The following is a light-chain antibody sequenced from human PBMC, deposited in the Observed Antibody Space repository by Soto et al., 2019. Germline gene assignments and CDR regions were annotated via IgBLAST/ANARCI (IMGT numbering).Light chain of an antibody. CDR1: SSDVGGYDY. CDR3: SSYTSSSTLV. CDR2: AVS. J-gene: IGLJ2*01. Sequence: QSALTQPASVSGSPGQSITISCTGTSSDVGGYDYVSWYQQHPAKAPKLMIYAVSNRPSGVSNRFSGSKSGNTASLTISGLQADDEAEYYCSSYTSSSTLVFGGGTKLTVL. V-gene: IGLV2-14*03.